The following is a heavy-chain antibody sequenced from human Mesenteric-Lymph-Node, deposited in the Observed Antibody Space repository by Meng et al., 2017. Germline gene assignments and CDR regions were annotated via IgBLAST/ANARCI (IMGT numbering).Heavy chain of an antibody. CDR1: GYTFTDYY. CDR2: INPNSGGT. J-gene: IGHJ6*02. Sequence: ASVKVSCKASGYTFTDYYIHWVRQAPGQGLEWMGWINPNSGGTDYAQKFQGRVTMTRDTSKNQFSLKLSSVTAADTAVYYCAKGGFLETFYGMDVWGQGTTVTVSS. D-gene: IGHD3-3*01. V-gene: IGHV1-2*02. CDR3: AKGGFLETFYGMDV.